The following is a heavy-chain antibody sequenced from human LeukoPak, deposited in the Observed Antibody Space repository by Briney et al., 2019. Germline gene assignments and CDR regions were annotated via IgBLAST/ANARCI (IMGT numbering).Heavy chain of an antibody. CDR1: GYSFSSVG. CDR2: VSTYNSET. J-gene: IGHJ5*02. V-gene: IGHV1-18*01. Sequence: GASVTVSCKASGYSFSSVGISWARQAPGQGLEWIGWVSTYNSETNYAPKFQARVTMTKDTSTSTVFLEMWSLRADDTAVYYCVRDNWNEFDPRGQGTLVTVSS. D-gene: IGHD1-1*01. CDR3: VRDNWNEFDP.